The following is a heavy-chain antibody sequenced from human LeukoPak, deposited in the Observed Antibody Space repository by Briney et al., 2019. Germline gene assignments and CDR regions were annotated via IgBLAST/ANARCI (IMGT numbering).Heavy chain of an antibody. CDR2: INPNSGGT. CDR3: ARGYDSSGYSDTNFDY. V-gene: IGHV1-2*06. CDR1: GYTFTGYY. D-gene: IGHD3-22*01. J-gene: IGHJ4*02. Sequence: ASVKVSCKASGYTFTGYYMHWVRQAPGQGLEWMGRINPNSGGTNYAQKFQGRATMTRDTSISTAYMELSRLRSDDTAVYYCARGYDSSGYSDTNFDYWGQGTLVTVSS.